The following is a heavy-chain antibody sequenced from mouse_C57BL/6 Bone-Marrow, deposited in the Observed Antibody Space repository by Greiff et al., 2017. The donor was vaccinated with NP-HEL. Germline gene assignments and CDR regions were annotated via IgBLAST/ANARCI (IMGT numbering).Heavy chain of an antibody. V-gene: IGHV5-17*01. CDR3: ARLYSMDY. D-gene: IGHD2-1*01. J-gene: IGHJ4*01. Sequence: EVQVVESGGGLVKPGGSLKLSCAASGFTFRDYGMHWVRQAPEKGLEWVAYISSGSSTIYYADTVKGRVTLSRDNTNNTLFLQMTSLRSEDTAMYYCARLYSMDYWGQGTSVTVSS. CDR2: ISSGSSTI. CDR1: GFTFRDYG.